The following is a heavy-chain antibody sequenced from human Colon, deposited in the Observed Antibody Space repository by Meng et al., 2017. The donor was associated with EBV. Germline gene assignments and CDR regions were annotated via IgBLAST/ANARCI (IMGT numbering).Heavy chain of an antibody. CDR1: GGSVSSGGYY. Sequence: QLERPEAGPGLWKPLQTLSLTSTFSGGSVSSGGYYWTWIRQPPGKGLEWFGHIYYSGSTFYNPSLKRRVIISIDTSKNQFSLNLRSVTAADTAVYYCARVSSGWNYFDYWGQGTLVTVSS. D-gene: IGHD6-19*01. J-gene: IGHJ4*02. CDR3: ARVSSGWNYFDY. CDR2: IYYSGST. V-gene: IGHV4-31*03.